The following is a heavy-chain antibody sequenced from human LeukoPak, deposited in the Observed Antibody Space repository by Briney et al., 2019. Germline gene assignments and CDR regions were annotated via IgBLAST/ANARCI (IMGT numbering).Heavy chain of an antibody. CDR3: AKRIAVAGTRYFQD. D-gene: IGHD6-19*01. J-gene: IGHJ1*01. Sequence: GGSLRLSCAASGFTFSSYARSWVRQAPGKGLEWASLISGSGDTTYYADFVKGRFTISRDNSKNTLYLQMNNLRAEDTAVYYCAKRIAVAGTRYFQDWGQGTLVTVSS. CDR2: ISGSGDTT. V-gene: IGHV3-23*01. CDR1: GFTFSSYA.